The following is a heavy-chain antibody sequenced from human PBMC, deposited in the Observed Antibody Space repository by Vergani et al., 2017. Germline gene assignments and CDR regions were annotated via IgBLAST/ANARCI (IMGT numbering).Heavy chain of an antibody. V-gene: IGHV3-9*02. CDR1: GITSAGYA. CDR2: ISWNSNSI. Sequence: EVQLEESGGGLVLPGRSLRPPCVALGITSAGYAMHWVRQAPGKGLEWVSGISWNSNSIGYADSVKGRFTISRNNAKNSRYLQMNSLRAEDTALYYCAKDLGTSSVGGWFDPWGKGTLVTVSS. D-gene: IGHD6-6*01. J-gene: IGHJ5*02. CDR3: AKDLGTSSVGGWFDP.